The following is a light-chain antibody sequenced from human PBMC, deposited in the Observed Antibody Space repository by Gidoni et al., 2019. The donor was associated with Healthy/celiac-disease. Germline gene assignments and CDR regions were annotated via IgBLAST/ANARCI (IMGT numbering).Light chain of an antibody. CDR1: QSVSSN. J-gene: IGKJ1*01. CDR3: QQYNNCPRWT. Sequence: IVMTQSPATLSVPPGERATLSCRAIQSVSSNLAWYQQKPGQAPRPLIYGASTSDTGIPARWSGGGSWTEFTLTISSRQSEDFAVYYCQQYNNCPRWTFGQGTKVEIK. CDR2: GAS. V-gene: IGKV3-15*01.